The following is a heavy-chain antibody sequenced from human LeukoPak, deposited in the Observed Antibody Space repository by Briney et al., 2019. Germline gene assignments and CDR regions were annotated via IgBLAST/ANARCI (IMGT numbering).Heavy chain of an antibody. CDR1: GGSISSGGYY. V-gene: IGHV4-30-2*01. Sequence: SETLSLTCTVSGGSISSGGYYCSWIRQPPGKGLEWIGYIYHSGSTYYNPSLKSRVTISVDRSKNQFSLKLSSVTAADTAVYYCARVLAVAGTFDYWGQGTLVTVSS. CDR2: IYHSGST. J-gene: IGHJ4*02. D-gene: IGHD6-19*01. CDR3: ARVLAVAGTFDY.